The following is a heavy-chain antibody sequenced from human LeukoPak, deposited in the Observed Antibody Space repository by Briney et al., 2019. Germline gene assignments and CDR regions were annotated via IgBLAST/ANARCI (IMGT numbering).Heavy chain of an antibody. D-gene: IGHD6-19*01. CDR2: IYTSGST. J-gene: IGHJ4*02. CDR1: GGSISSCY. CDR3: ARGHSSGWYVVY. V-gene: IGHV4-4*07. Sequence: SETLSLTCTVSGGSISSCYWSWIRQPAGKGLEWIGRIYTSGSTNYNPSLKSRVTMSVDTSKNQFSLKLSSVTAADTAVYYCARGHSSGWYVVYWGQGTLVTVSS.